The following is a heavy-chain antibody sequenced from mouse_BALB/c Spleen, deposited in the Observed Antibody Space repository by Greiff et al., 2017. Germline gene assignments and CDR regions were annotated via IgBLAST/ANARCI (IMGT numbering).Heavy chain of an antibody. D-gene: IGHD2-14*01. CDR3: ARYRSASMDY. J-gene: IGHJ4*01. CDR2: ISSGGSYT. Sequence: DVMLVESGGGLVKPGGSLKLSCAASGFTFSSYAMSWVRQSPEKRLEWVAEISSGGSYTYYPDTVTGRFTISRDNAKNTLYLEMSSLRSEDTAMYYCARYRSASMDYWGQGTSVTVSS. CDR1: GFTFSSYA. V-gene: IGHV5-9-4*01.